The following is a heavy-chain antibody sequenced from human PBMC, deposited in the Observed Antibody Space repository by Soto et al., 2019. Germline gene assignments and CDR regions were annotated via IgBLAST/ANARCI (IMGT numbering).Heavy chain of an antibody. V-gene: IGHV1-69*01. CDR1: GGTFSSYA. J-gene: IGHJ4*02. CDR3: ARASPNLYCSSTSCYLDY. CDR2: IIPIFGTA. D-gene: IGHD2-2*01. Sequence: QVQLVQSGAEVKKPGSSVKVSCKASGGTFSSYAISWVRQAPGQGLGWMGGIIPIFGTANYAQKFQGRVTITADESTSTAYMELSSLRSEDTAVYYCARASPNLYCSSTSCYLDYWGQGTLVTVSS.